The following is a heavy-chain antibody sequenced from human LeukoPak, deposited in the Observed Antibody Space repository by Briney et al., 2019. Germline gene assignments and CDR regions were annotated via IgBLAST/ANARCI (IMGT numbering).Heavy chain of an antibody. V-gene: IGHV1-69*01. CDR2: IIPIFGTA. CDR3: ASPNYYDSSGYYSFDY. D-gene: IGHD3-22*01. Sequence: SVKVSCKASGGTFSSYAISWVRQAPGQGLKWMGGIIPIFGTANYAQKFQGRVTITADESTSTAYMELSSLRSEDTAVYYCASPNYYDSSGYYSFDYWGQGTLVTVSS. J-gene: IGHJ4*02. CDR1: GGTFSSYA.